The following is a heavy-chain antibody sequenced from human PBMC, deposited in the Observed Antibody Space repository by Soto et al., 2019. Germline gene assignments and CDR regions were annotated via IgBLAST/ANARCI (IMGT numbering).Heavy chain of an antibody. V-gene: IGHV4-59*01. Sequence: SETLSLTCTVSGGSISGYYWSWLRQPPGKGLEWIGYIYYSGSTNYNPSLKSRVTISVDTSKNQFSLKLSSVTAADTAVYYCARDQGQEGNWFDPWGQGTLVTVSS. CDR3: ARDQGQEGNWFDP. CDR2: IYYSGST. J-gene: IGHJ5*02. CDR1: GGSISGYY.